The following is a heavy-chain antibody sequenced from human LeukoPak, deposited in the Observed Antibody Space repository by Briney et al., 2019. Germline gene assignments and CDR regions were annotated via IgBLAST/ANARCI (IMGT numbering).Heavy chain of an antibody. Sequence: ASVTVSCKPSGYTFTSFDINWVRQARGQGLEWMGWTNPISGNTGYAQKFQGRVTMTRNTSISTAYMELSSLRSEDTAVYYCTTGLYPPGIYLGFVPWGPGNPVSVSS. V-gene: IGHV1-8*01. CDR1: GYTFTSFD. J-gene: IGHJ5*02. CDR2: TNPISGNT. D-gene: IGHD3-16*01. CDR3: TTGLYPPGIYLGFVP.